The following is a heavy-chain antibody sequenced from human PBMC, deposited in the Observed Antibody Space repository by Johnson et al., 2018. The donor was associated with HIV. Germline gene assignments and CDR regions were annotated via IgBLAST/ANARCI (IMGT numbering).Heavy chain of an antibody. J-gene: IGHJ3*02. D-gene: IGHD4-23*01. CDR3: ARVRGGTGNGAFDI. Sequence: QVQLVESGGGVVQPGGSLRLSCAASGFTFSSYAMHWVRQAPGKGLEWVAVISYDASNKYYAASVQGRFNISRDNSKNTLYLQMNSRRTEDTAVYYCARVRGGTGNGAFDIWGQGTMVTVSS. CDR2: ISYDASNK. V-gene: IGHV3-30*04. CDR1: GFTFSSYA.